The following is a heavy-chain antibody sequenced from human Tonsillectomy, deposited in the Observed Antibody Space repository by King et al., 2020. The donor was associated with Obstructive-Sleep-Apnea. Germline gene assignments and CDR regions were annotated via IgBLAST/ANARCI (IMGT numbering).Heavy chain of an antibody. CDR3: AKDFYDSIIIGGYFDY. V-gene: IGHV3-9*01. J-gene: IGHJ4*02. Sequence: VQLVESGGGLVQPGRSLRLSCAASGFTFDDYAMHWVRQAPGKGLEWVSGISWKSGTIAYADSVKGRFTISRDNAKNSLYLQMNSLRAEDTALYYCAKDFYDSIIIGGYFDYWGQGTLVTVSS. CDR1: GFTFDDYA. CDR2: ISWKSGTI. D-gene: IGHD3-22*01.